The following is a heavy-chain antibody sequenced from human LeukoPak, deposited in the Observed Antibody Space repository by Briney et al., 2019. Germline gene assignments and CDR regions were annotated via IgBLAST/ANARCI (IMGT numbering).Heavy chain of an antibody. CDR1: GGSISSGSYY. V-gene: IGHV4-61*02. CDR3: ARVADYYESSGYYDY. Sequence: SQTLSLTCTVSGGSISSGSYYWSWIRQPAGKGLEWIGRIYTSGSTNYNPSLKSRVTISVGTSKNQFSLKLSSVTAADTAVYYCARVADYYESSGYYDYWGQGTLVTVSS. D-gene: IGHD3-22*01. J-gene: IGHJ4*02. CDR2: IYTSGST.